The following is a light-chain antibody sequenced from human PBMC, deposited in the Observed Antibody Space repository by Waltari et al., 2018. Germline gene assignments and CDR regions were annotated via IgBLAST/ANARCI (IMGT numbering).Light chain of an antibody. CDR2: SND. CDR1: NYNIGSGP. Sequence: QSVLTQAPSVSGTPGQRVTISCSGTNYNIGSGPVNWYQQVPGMSPKLLIYSNDQRPSGVPDRFSGSKFDTSASLAISGLQSEDEADYYCATWDGRVNGVLFGGGTKVTVL. CDR3: ATWDGRVNGVL. J-gene: IGLJ2*01. V-gene: IGLV1-44*01.